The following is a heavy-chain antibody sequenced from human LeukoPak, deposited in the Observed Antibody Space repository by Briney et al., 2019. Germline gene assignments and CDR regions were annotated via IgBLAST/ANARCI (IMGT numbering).Heavy chain of an antibody. CDR1: EFTFRSYW. CDR2: IKEDGSEK. D-gene: IGHD2-2*01. V-gene: IGHV3-7*01. Sequence: GGSLRLSCAASEFTFRSYWMSWVRLAPGKGLEWVASIKEDGSEKFYVGSVKGRFTISRDNSKNTLYLQMNSLRAEDTAVYYCAKGGRYCSSTSCYPRPLDYWGQGTLVTVYS. CDR3: AKGGRYCSSTSCYPRPLDY. J-gene: IGHJ4*02.